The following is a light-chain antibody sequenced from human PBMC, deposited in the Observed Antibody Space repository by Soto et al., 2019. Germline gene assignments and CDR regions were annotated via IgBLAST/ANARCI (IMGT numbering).Light chain of an antibody. CDR3: LQLNSYPHT. J-gene: IGKJ2*01. V-gene: IGKV1-9*01. CDR2: GAS. Sequence: DIQLTQSPSFLSASVGDRVTITCRASQGISSDLAWYQQKPGKAPKLLIYGASTLQSGVPSRFSGSGSGTEFTLTISSLQPEDFATYYCLQLNSYPHTFGQGTNLEIK. CDR1: QGISSD.